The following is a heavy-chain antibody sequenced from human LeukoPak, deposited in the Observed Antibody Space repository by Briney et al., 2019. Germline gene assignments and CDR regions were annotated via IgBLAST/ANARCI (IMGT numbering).Heavy chain of an antibody. D-gene: IGHD3-10*01. CDR1: GFTFSSYA. CDR2: ISGSGGST. J-gene: IGHJ4*02. Sequence: TGGSLRLSCAASGFTFSSYAMSWVRQAPGKGLEWVSAISGSGGSTYYADSVKGRFTISRDNSKNTLYLQMNSLRAEDTAVYYCAKVRFGVTARYYFDYWGQGTLVTVSS. V-gene: IGHV3-23*01. CDR3: AKVRFGVTARYYFDY.